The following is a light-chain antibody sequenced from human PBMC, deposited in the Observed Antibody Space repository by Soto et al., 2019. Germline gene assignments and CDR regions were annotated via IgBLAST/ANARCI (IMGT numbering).Light chain of an antibody. CDR2: DAS. Sequence: EIVLTQSPATLSLSPGERATLSCRASQSVSRYLAWYQQKPDQAPRLLIYDASNRATGIPARFSGSGSGTDFNLTISSLEPEDFAVYYCQQRANWPWTFGQGTKVEIK. J-gene: IGKJ1*01. CDR1: QSVSRY. V-gene: IGKV3-11*01. CDR3: QQRANWPWT.